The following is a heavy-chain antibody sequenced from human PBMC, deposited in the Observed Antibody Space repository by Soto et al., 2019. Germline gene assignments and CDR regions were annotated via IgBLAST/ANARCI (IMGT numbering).Heavy chain of an antibody. CDR1: GYTFTGYY. V-gene: IGHV1-2*02. J-gene: IGHJ4*02. CDR2: INPNSGDT. CDR3: ARREQWLENFDY. D-gene: IGHD6-19*01. Sequence: QVQLVQSGAEVKKPGASVKVSCKTSGYTFTGYYTHWIRQAPGQGLEWMGWINPNSGDTNYSQDFQGRVTMTSDTSFTTAYVELTRLRSDDTAVYYCARREQWLENFDYWGQGTLVTVSS.